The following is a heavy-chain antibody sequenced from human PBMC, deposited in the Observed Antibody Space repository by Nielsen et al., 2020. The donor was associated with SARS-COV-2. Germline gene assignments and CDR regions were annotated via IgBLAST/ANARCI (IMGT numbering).Heavy chain of an antibody. CDR1: GGTFSSYA. CDR3: ARDGLIVGATN. V-gene: IGHV1-69*04. D-gene: IGHD1-26*01. Sequence: SVKVSCKASGGTFSSYAISWVRQAPGQGLEWMGRIIPILGIANYAQKLQGRVTMTTDTSTSTAYMELRSLRSDDTAVYYCARDGLIVGATNWGQGTLVTVSS. J-gene: IGHJ4*02. CDR2: IIPILGIA.